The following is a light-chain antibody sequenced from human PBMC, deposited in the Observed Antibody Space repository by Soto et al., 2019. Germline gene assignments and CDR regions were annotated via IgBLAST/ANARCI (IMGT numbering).Light chain of an antibody. CDR3: QEHNNFWT. Sequence: DVQMTQSPSTLSASVGDRVTITCRASQNINSDLAWYQQKPGKAPQLVIYRASSLESGVPSRFSGRGSGTEFTLTITRLQPDDFATYYCQEHNNFWTFGHGTTVDIK. V-gene: IGKV1-5*03. J-gene: IGKJ1*01. CDR2: RAS. CDR1: QNINSD.